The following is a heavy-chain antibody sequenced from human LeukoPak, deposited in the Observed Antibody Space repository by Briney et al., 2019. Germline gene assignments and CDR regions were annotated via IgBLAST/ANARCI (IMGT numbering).Heavy chain of an antibody. V-gene: IGHV4-59*11. D-gene: IGHD5-18*01. Sequence: KPSETLSLTCIVSSGSINNHYWSWIRQPPGKGLEWIGYIYDSWNTNYNPSLESRVTISIDTSKNQFSLNLTSVTAADTAVYYCARDQIGYGLDYWGQGTLVTVSS. CDR3: ARDQIGYGLDY. CDR2: IYDSWNT. CDR1: SGSINNHY. J-gene: IGHJ4*02.